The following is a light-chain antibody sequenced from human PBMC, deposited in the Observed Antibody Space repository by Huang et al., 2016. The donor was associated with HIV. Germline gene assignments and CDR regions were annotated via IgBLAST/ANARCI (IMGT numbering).Light chain of an antibody. J-gene: IGKJ1*01. CDR1: QNVLYTSNNKNY. Sequence: DIVMTQSPDSLAVSLGERATINCKSSQNVLYTSNNKNYLAWYQQKPGQPPKLLIYWASTRESGVPDRFSGAGSGTDFTLTISGLQAEDVAVYYCQQYHSSPQTFGQGTKVEIK. V-gene: IGKV4-1*01. CDR3: QQYHSSPQT. CDR2: WAS.